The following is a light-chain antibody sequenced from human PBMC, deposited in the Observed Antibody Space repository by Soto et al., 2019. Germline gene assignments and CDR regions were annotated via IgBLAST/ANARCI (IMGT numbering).Light chain of an antibody. CDR3: QQSYTAPLA. Sequence: DIQMTQSPASLSASVGDSVTITCRSSQSVANYLNWYQHKPGKAPKLLIYVTSTLQSGVPSRFSGSGSGTDFTLTISSLQPEDLATYYCQQSYTAPLAFGGGTKVDIK. CDR2: VTS. J-gene: IGKJ4*01. V-gene: IGKV1-39*01. CDR1: QSVANY.